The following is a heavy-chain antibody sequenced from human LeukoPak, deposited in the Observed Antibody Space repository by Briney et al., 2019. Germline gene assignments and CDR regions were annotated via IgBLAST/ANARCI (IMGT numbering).Heavy chain of an antibody. V-gene: IGHV7-4-1*02. CDR1: GYSFTSSA. D-gene: IGHD2-2*01. CDR3: ALTQAYCSTTSCYALDY. J-gene: IGHJ4*02. Sequence: ASVKVSCKASGYSFTSSAMNWVRQAPGQRLEWMGWINTNTENPTYAQGFTGRFVFSLDTSVSTAYLQISSLRAEDTAVYYCALTQAYCSTTSCYALDYWGQGTLVSVSS. CDR2: INTNTENP.